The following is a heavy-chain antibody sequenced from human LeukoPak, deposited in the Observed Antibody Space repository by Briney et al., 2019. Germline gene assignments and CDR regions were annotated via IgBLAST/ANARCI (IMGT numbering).Heavy chain of an antibody. CDR3: ARVTYYYGSGSFYYYYYGMDV. D-gene: IGHD3-10*01. Sequence: GGSLRLSCTASEFTFSSYWMSWVRQAPGKGLEWVANIKQDGSEKDYVDSVKGRFTISRDNAKNSLYLQMNSLRAEDTAVYYCARVTYYYGSGSFYYYYYGMDVWGQGTTVTVSS. CDR1: EFTFSSYW. V-gene: IGHV3-7*03. J-gene: IGHJ6*02. CDR2: IKQDGSEK.